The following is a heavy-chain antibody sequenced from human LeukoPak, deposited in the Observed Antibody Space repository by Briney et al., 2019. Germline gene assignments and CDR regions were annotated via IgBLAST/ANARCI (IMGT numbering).Heavy chain of an antibody. Sequence: PGGSLRLSYAASGFTFSSYNMNWVRQAPGKGLEWVSSITSSGNYIYYADSVKGRFTISRDNAKNSLYLQMNSLRAEDTTVYYCARDCWDYGSGSYCGIDYWGQGTLVTVSS. CDR2: ITSSGNYI. J-gene: IGHJ4*02. V-gene: IGHV3-21*03. D-gene: IGHD3-10*01. CDR1: GFTFSSYN. CDR3: ARDCWDYGSGSYCGIDY.